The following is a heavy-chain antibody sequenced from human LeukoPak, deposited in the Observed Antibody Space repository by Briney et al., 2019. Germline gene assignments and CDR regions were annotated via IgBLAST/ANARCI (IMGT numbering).Heavy chain of an antibody. CDR1: GFTFSDYY. J-gene: IGHJ4*02. D-gene: IGHD2-2*01. V-gene: IGHV3-11*04. Sequence: PGGSLRLSCAASGFTFSDYYMSWVRQAPGKGLDWVSYISSSGRTIYYAGSVKGRLTISRDNAKNSLYLQMNNLRAEDTAVYYCARADCSSTSCYEFDHWGQGTLVIVSS. CDR2: ISSSGRTI. CDR3: ARADCSSTSCYEFDH.